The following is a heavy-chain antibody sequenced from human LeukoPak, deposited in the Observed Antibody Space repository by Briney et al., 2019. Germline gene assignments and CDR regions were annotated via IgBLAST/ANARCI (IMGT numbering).Heavy chain of an antibody. CDR2: IIPIFGTP. J-gene: IGHJ4*02. Sequence: ASVKVSCKASGGSFSSYTFTWVRQAPGQGLEWMGGIIPIFGTPKYAQKFQGRVTITADESTSTAYMELSSLSSEDTAVYYCARGAGYGHDWGQGTLVTVSS. D-gene: IGHD5-18*01. CDR1: GGSFSSYT. CDR3: ARGAGYGHD. V-gene: IGHV1-69*13.